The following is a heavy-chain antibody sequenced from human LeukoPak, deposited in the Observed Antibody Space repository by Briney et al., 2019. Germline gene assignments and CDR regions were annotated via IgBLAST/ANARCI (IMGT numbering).Heavy chain of an antibody. D-gene: IGHD5-18*01. V-gene: IGHV4-59*01. Sequence: SETLSLTCTVSGGSISSYYWSWIRQPPGKGLEWIGYIYYSGSTNYNPSLKSRVTISVDTSKNQFSLKLSSVTAADTAVYYCAISFRGYSYGYFDYWGQGTLVTVSS. CDR2: IYYSGST. J-gene: IGHJ4*02. CDR3: AISFRGYSYGYFDY. CDR1: GGSISSYY.